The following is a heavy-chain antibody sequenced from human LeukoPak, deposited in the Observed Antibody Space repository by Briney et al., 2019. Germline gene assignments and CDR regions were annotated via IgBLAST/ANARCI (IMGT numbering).Heavy chain of an antibody. J-gene: IGHJ4*02. CDR2: ISWNGGST. CDR1: GVTFGDYA. D-gene: IGHD6-13*01. CDR3: AKDRLSIAASAGGPHY. V-gene: IGHV3-43D*03. Sequence: PGGSLRLSCAASGVTFGDYAMHWVRQAPGKGLEWVSLISWNGGSTYYAGSVKGRFTISRDNSKNSLYLQMNSLRNEDTALYYCAKDRLSIAASAGGPHYWGRGTLVTVSS.